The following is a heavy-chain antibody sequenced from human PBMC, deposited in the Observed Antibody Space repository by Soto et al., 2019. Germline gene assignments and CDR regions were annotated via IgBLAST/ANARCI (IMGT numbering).Heavy chain of an antibody. J-gene: IGHJ4*02. V-gene: IGHV1-69*13. Sequence: GASVKVSCKASGGTFSSYAISWVRQAPGQGLEWMGGIIPIFGTANYAQKFQGRVTITADESTSTAYMELSSLRSEDTAVYYCASKRGNWNYHEYWGQGTLVTVSS. CDR3: ASKRGNWNYHEY. CDR2: IIPIFGTA. D-gene: IGHD1-7*01. CDR1: GGTFSSYA.